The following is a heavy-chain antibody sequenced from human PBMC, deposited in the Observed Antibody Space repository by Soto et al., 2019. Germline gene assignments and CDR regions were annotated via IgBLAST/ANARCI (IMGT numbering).Heavy chain of an antibody. CDR3: AKAPKVVTHWFDP. Sequence: EMQLVESGGGLVQPGRSLRLSCAVSGFTFENFALHWVRQAPGKGLEWVSGIDWNSGTIAYAESVKGRFTLSRDSATSCLYLHLDGMRPEGTAFYYCAKAPKVVTHWFDPWGQGTLVTVSS. V-gene: IGHV3-9*01. CDR1: GFTFENFA. CDR2: IDWNSGTI. D-gene: IGHD2-21*02. J-gene: IGHJ5*02.